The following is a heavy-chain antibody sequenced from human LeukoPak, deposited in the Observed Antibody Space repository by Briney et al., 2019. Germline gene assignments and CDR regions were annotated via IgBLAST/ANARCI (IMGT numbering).Heavy chain of an antibody. Sequence: SETLSLTCTVSGVSISSGTYYWSWIRQPAGKGLEWIGRIYTSGSTNYNPSLKRRVSISVDTSKNQFSLKLSSVTAADTAVYYCARWMVGALDYWGQGTLVTVSS. CDR3: ARWMVGALDY. CDR1: GVSISSGTYY. D-gene: IGHD1-26*01. V-gene: IGHV4-61*02. CDR2: IYTSGST. J-gene: IGHJ4*02.